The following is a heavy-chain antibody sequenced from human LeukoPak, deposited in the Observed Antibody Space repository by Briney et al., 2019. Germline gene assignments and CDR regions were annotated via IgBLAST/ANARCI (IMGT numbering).Heavy chain of an antibody. V-gene: IGHV1-69*13. D-gene: IGHD6-13*01. J-gene: IGHJ6*03. CDR3: ATPRAAASYNYYYYYMDV. CDR1: GGTFSSYA. CDR2: IIPIFGTA. Sequence: VASVKVSCKASGGTFSSYAISWVRQAPGQGLEWMGGIIPIFGTANYAQKFQGRVTITADESTSTAYMELSRLRSEDTAVYYCATPRAAASYNYYYYYMDVWGKGTTVTVSS.